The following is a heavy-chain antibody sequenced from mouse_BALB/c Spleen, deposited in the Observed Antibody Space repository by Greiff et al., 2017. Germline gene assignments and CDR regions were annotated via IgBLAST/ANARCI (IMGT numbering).Heavy chain of an antibody. V-gene: IGHV2-9*02. D-gene: IGHD1-1*01. CDR2: IWAGGST. J-gene: IGHJ4*01. Sequence: QVQLKESGPGLVAPSQSLSITCTVSGFSLTSYGVHWVRQPPGKGLEWLGVIWAGGSTNYNSALMSRLSISKDNSKSQVFLKMNSLQTDDTAMYYCARVPYYYGSSYDAMDYWGQGTSVTVSS. CDR3: ARVPYYYGSSYDAMDY. CDR1: GFSLTSYG.